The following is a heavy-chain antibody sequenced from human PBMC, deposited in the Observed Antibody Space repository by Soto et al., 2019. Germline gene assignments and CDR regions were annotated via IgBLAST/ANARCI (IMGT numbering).Heavy chain of an antibody. Sequence: GESLKISCVASGFTFSSYAMNWVRQAPGMGLEWVSTISGSGGSIYYADPVKVRFAISRDNSKNTLFLQMSSLRVEDTAIYYCVKGISYGYDLYFDSWGQGALVTVSS. CDR1: GFTFSSYA. CDR3: VKGISYGYDLYFDS. V-gene: IGHV3-23*01. J-gene: IGHJ4*02. D-gene: IGHD5-18*01. CDR2: ISGSGGSI.